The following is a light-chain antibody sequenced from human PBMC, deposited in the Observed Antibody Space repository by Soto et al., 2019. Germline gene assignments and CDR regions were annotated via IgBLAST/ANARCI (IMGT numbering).Light chain of an antibody. Sequence: QSVLTQPPSASGSPGQSVTISCTGTSSYVGKYDDVSWFQQHAAKSXKLIFYEVSKRPSGVPDRFSGSKSGNTASLTVSGLQAEDEADYYCSSYAGSSNVFGTGTKVTVL. CDR3: SSYAGSSNV. CDR2: EVS. V-gene: IGLV2-8*01. CDR1: SSYVGKYDD. J-gene: IGLJ1*01.